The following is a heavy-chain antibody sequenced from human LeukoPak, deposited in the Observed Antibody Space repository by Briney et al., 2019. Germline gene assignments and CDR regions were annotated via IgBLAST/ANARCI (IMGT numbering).Heavy chain of an antibody. CDR3: AREVLWFGDTNWFDP. Sequence: PSETLSLTCTVSGGSISSYYWSWIRQPPGKGLEWIGYIYYSGSHNYNPSLKSRVTMSVDTSKNQFSLKLSSVTAADTAVYYCAREVLWFGDTNWFDPWGQGTLVTVSS. CDR1: GGSISSYY. J-gene: IGHJ5*02. D-gene: IGHD3-10*01. CDR2: IYYSGSH. V-gene: IGHV4-59*12.